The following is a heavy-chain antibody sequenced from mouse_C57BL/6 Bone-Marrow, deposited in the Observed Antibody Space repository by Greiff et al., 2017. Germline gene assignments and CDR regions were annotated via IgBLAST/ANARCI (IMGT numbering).Heavy chain of an antibody. D-gene: IGHD2-3*01. Sequence: LQESGAELVRPGASVKMSCKASGYTFTSYNMHWVKQTPRQGLEWIGAIYPGNGDTSYNQKFKGKATLTVDKSSSTAYMQLSSLTSEDSAVYFCARIYDGYYGYYAMDYWGQGTSVTVSS. CDR1: GYTFTSYN. V-gene: IGHV1-12*01. J-gene: IGHJ4*01. CDR2: IYPGNGDT. CDR3: ARIYDGYYGYYAMDY.